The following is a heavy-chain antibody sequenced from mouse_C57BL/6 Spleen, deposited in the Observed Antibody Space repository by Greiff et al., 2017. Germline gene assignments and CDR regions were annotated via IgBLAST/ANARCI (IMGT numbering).Heavy chain of an antibody. CDR2: INPSNGGT. J-gene: IGHJ2*01. CDR3: ESLSDFNYDGY. D-gene: IGHD2-12*01. Sequence: VQLQQSGTELVKPGASVKLSCKASGYTFTGYWMNWVKQRPGQGLEWIGYINPSNGGTNYNEKFKSKATLTVDTSSSTAYMQLSSLTSEDSAVYACESLSDFNYDGYWGQGTTLTVSS. V-gene: IGHV1-53*01. CDR1: GYTFTGYW.